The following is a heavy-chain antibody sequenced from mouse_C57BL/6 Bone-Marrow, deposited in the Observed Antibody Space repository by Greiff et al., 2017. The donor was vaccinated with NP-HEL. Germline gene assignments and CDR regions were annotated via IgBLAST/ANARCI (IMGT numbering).Heavy chain of an antibody. V-gene: IGHV1-9*01. CDR1: GYTFTGYW. D-gene: IGHD2-4*01. CDR3: ARAPIYYDYAVDY. J-gene: IGHJ2*01. Sequence: QVQLQQSGAELMKPGASVKLSCKATGYTFTGYWIEWVKQRPGHGLEWIGEILPGSGSTNYNEKFKGKATFTADTSSNTASMQLSSLTTEDSAISYWARAPIYYDYAVDYWGQGPTLPVSP. CDR2: ILPGSGST.